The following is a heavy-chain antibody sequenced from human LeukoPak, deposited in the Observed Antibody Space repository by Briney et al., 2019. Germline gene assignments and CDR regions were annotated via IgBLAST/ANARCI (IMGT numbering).Heavy chain of an antibody. D-gene: IGHD6-13*01. V-gene: IGHV1-24*01. CDR1: GDTFSSYY. CDR3: AAFRQWLRLIPGYSSRFWFDP. Sequence: ASVKVSCKASGDTFSSYYMHWVRQAPGKGLEWMGGFDPEDGETIYAQKFQGRVTMTEDTSTDTAYMELSSLRSEDTAVYYCAAFRQWLRLIPGYSSRFWFDPWGQGTLVTVSS. J-gene: IGHJ5*02. CDR2: FDPEDGET.